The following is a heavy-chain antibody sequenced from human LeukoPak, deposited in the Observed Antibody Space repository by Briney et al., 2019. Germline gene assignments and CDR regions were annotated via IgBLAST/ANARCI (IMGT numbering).Heavy chain of an antibody. CDR3: ARSQGLYGADSVDAFDI. V-gene: IGHV4-31*03. D-gene: IGHD4-17*01. Sequence: SQTLSLTCTVSGGSISSGGYYWSWIRQHPGKGREWIGYIYYSGSTYYNPSLKSRLTISLDTSKNQFSLKLSSVTAADTAVYFCARSQGLYGADSVDAFDIWGQGTVVSVSS. CDR2: IYYSGST. CDR1: GGSISSGGYY. J-gene: IGHJ3*02.